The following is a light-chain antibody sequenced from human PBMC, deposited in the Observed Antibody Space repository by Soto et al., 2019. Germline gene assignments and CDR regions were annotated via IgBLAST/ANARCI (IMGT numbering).Light chain of an antibody. CDR3: QKYNSALFT. J-gene: IGKJ3*01. V-gene: IGKV1-27*01. CDR2: AAS. CDR1: QGISNY. Sequence: DIQMTQSPSSLSASVGDRVTITCRASQGISNYLAWYQQKPGQVTKLLIYAASTLQSGVPSRFSGSGSGTDFTLTISSLQPEDVATYYCQKYNSALFTFGPGTKVDIK.